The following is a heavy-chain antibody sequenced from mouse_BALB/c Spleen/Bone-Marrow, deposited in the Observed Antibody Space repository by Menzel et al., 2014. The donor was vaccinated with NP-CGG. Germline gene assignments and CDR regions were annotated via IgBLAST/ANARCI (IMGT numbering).Heavy chain of an antibody. V-gene: IGHV1-69*02. Sequence: QVQLQQSGAELVKPGASVKLSCKASGYTFTSYWMHWVKQRPGQGLEWIGEIDPSDSYTNYNQKFKGKATLTVDKSSSTAHMQLSSLTSEDSAVYYCAITTVVATGDYWGQGTTLTVSS. D-gene: IGHD1-1*01. CDR2: IDPSDSYT. CDR1: GYTFTSYW. CDR3: AITTVVATGDY. J-gene: IGHJ2*01.